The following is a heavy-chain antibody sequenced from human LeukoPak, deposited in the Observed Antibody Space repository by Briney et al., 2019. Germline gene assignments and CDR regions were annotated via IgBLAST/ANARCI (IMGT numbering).Heavy chain of an antibody. D-gene: IGHD5-18*01. V-gene: IGHV3-43*02. CDR1: GFTFDDYA. Sequence: GSLRLSCAASGFTFDDYAMHWVRQAPGKGLEWVSLISGDGGSTYYADSVKGRFTISRDNSKNSLYLQMNSLRTEDTALYYCARSPGYSYGYVYWGQGTLVTVSS. J-gene: IGHJ4*02. CDR2: ISGDGGST. CDR3: ARSPGYSYGYVY.